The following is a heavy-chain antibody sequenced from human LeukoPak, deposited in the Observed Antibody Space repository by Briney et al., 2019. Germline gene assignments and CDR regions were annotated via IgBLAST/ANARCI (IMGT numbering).Heavy chain of an antibody. V-gene: IGHV1-69*13. CDR3: ARDVEDIVVVPAAIRPTYNWFDP. D-gene: IGHD2-2*01. CDR1: GGTFSSYA. Sequence: ASEKVSCKASGGTFSSYAISWVRQAPGQGLEWMGGIIPIFGTANYAQKFQGRVTITADESTSTAYMELSSLRSEDTAVYYCARDVEDIVVVPAAIRPTYNWFDPWGQGTLVTVSS. J-gene: IGHJ5*02. CDR2: IIPIFGTA.